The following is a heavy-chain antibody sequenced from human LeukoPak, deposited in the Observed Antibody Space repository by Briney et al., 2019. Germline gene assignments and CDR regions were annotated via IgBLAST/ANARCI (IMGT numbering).Heavy chain of an antibody. D-gene: IGHD3-10*01. V-gene: IGHV3-23*01. J-gene: IGHJ5*02. CDR1: GFTFTSYA. CDR3: AKDAISVNYGSGSYYIPNWFDP. Sequence: PGGSLRLSCAASGFTFTSYAMSWVRQAPGEGLEWVSAISGSGGSTYYADSVKGRFTISRDNSKNTLYLQMNSLRAEDTAVYYCAKDAISVNYGSGSYYIPNWFDPWGQGTLVTVSS. CDR2: ISGSGGST.